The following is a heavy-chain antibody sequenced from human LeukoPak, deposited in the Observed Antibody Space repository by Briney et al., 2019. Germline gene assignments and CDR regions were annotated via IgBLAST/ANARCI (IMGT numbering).Heavy chain of an antibody. J-gene: IGHJ4*02. CDR1: GFTFSSYG. V-gene: IGHV3-21*01. Sequence: PGGSLRLSCAASGFTFSSYGMHWVRQAPGKGLEWVSSISSSSSYIYYADSVKGRFTISRDNAKNSLYLQMNSLRAEDTAVYYCASLPPYCSSTSCEDYWGQGTLVTVSS. CDR2: ISSSSSYI. CDR3: ASLPPYCSSTSCEDY. D-gene: IGHD2-2*01.